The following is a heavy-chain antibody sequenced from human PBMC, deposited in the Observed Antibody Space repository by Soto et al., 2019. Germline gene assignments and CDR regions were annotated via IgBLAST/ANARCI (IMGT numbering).Heavy chain of an antibody. V-gene: IGHV3-11*05. D-gene: IGHD3-16*02. CDR2: ISSSSSYT. CDR3: ARDRYWELTPFHY. J-gene: IGHJ4*02. CDR1: GFTFSDYY. Sequence: GGSLRLSCAASGFTFSDYYMSWIRQAPGKGLEWVSSISSSSSYTNYADSVKGRFTISRDNAKNSLYLQMNSLRAEDTAVYYCARDRYWELTPFHYWGQGTLVTVSS.